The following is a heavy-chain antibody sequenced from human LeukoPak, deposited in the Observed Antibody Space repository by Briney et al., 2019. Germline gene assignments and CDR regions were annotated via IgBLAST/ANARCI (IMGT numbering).Heavy chain of an antibody. D-gene: IGHD1-26*01. J-gene: IGHJ4*02. CDR3: ARGSGSYSYYFDY. V-gene: IGHV1-69*05. CDR2: NIPIFDTA. Sequence: ASVNVSCKASGGTFSSYAISRVRRAPGQGLEWMGGNIPIFDTANYAQKFQGRVTITTDESTSTAYIELSGPRSEDTAGDYCARGSGSYSYYFDYWGQGTLVTVSS. CDR1: GGTFSSYA.